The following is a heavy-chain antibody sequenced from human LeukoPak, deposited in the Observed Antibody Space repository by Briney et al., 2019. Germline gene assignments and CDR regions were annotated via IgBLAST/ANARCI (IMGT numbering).Heavy chain of an antibody. Sequence: SETLSLTCAVSGYSSSSGYFWGWIRPPPGKGLEWIGSISQSGNTYYNLSLKSRVTISVDTSKNQFSLKLSSVTAADTAFYYCARLNQFVYRFDPWGQGTVVTVSS. V-gene: IGHV4-38-2*01. J-gene: IGHJ5*02. D-gene: IGHD3-16*01. CDR1: GYSSSSGYF. CDR2: ISQSGNT. CDR3: ARLNQFVYRFDP.